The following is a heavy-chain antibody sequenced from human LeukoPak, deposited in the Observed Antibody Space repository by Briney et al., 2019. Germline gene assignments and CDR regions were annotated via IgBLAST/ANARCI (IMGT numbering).Heavy chain of an antibody. CDR1: GFTFDDYG. J-gene: IGHJ6*03. D-gene: IGHD2-2*01. V-gene: IGHV3-20*04. Sequence: GGSLGLSCAASGFTFDDYGMSWVRQAPGKGLEWVSGINWNGGSTGYADSVKGRFTISRDNAKNSLYLQMNSLRAEDTALYYCARGLYCSSTSCYDYYYYYMDVWGKGTTVTVSS. CDR3: ARGLYCSSTSCYDYYYYYMDV. CDR2: INWNGGST.